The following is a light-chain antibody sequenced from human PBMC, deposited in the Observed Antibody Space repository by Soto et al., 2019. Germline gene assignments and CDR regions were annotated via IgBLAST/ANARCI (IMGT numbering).Light chain of an antibody. Sequence: EIVLTQSPATLSLSPGERATLSCRASQSVSSYLAWYQQKPGQAHRLLIYDASNRATGIPARFSGSGSGTDFTLTISSREPEDFAVYYCQQRSNWPPRITFGQGTRLEIK. V-gene: IGKV3-11*01. CDR1: QSVSSY. CDR3: QQRSNWPPRIT. J-gene: IGKJ5*01. CDR2: DAS.